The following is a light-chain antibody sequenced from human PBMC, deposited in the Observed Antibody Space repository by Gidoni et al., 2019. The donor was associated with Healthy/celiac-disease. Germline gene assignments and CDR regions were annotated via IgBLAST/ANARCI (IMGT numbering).Light chain of an antibody. V-gene: IGKV3-20*01. CDR2: GAT. Sequence: EIVLTQSPGTLSLSSGERATLSCRASQSVSSSYFAGYQQKPGQAPRLLIYGATSRATGIPDRFGGSGAGTDFSLTISRLEPEDFAVYYCQQYGSAPRTFGQGTKVEIK. J-gene: IGKJ1*01. CDR3: QQYGSAPRT. CDR1: QSVSSSY.